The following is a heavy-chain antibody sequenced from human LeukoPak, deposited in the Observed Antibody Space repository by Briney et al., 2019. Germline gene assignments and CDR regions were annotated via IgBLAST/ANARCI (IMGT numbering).Heavy chain of an antibody. CDR3: ARDPIAVAGTGEDY. Sequence: PGGSLRLSCAASGFTFGSYSMNWVRQAPGKGLEWVSSISRSRSYIYYADSVKGRFTISRDNAKNSLYLQMNSLRAEDTAVYYCARDPIAVAGTGEDYWGQGTLVTVSS. CDR1: GFTFGSYS. CDR2: ISRSRSYI. D-gene: IGHD6-19*01. J-gene: IGHJ4*02. V-gene: IGHV3-21*01.